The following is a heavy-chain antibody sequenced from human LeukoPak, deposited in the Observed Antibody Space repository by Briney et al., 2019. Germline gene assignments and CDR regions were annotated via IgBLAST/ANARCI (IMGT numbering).Heavy chain of an antibody. CDR3: ARWPFYGDSYYFDY. V-gene: IGHV3-7*03. CDR2: IKQDGSEK. D-gene: IGHD4-17*01. CDR1: GFTFSSYW. J-gene: IGHJ4*02. Sequence: GGSLRLSCAASGFTFSSYWMSWVRQAPGKGLEWVANIKQDGSEKYYVDSVEGRFTISRDNAKNSLYLQMNSLRAEDTAVYYCARWPFYGDSYYFDYWGQGTLVTVSS.